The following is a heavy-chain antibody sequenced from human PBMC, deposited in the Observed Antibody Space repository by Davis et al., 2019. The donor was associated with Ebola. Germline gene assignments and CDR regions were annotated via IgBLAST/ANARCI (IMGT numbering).Heavy chain of an antibody. D-gene: IGHD1-26*01. J-gene: IGHJ3*02. V-gene: IGHV3-48*03. CDR2: ISSSGSTI. CDR3: ARVLLSGSPHVGAFDI. CDR1: GFTFSSYE. Sequence: GESLKISCAASGFTFSSYEMNWVRQAPGKGLEWVSYISSSGSTIYYADSVKGRFTISRDNAKNSLYLQMNSLRAEDTAVYYCARVLLSGSPHVGAFDIWGQGTMVTVSS.